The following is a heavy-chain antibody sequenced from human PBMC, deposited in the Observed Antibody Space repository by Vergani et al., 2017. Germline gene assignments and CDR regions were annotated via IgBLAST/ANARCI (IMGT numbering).Heavy chain of an antibody. J-gene: IGHJ3*02. Sequence: QVQLVQSGAEVKKPGSSVKVSCKASGGTFSSYAISWVRQAPGQGLEWMGGIIPDSGATKYAQNFQDRVTMTRDTSIRAAYMDLNGLTSDDTAVYYCARCRYLGDYGYDGLDIWGQGTVVTVSS. D-gene: IGHD3-16*01. CDR3: ARCRYLGDYGYDGLDI. CDR1: GGTFSSYA. V-gene: IGHV1-2*02. CDR2: IIPDSGAT.